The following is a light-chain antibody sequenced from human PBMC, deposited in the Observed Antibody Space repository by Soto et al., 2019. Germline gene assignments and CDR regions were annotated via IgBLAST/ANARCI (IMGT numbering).Light chain of an antibody. V-gene: IGKV1-39*01. Sequence: DIQMTQSPSSLSASVGDRVTITCRASQKIRSYLNWYQLKSGKAPKLLIYAASSFQSGVPSRFSGSGSGTDFTLVISGLHPEDFATYYCQQTYTAPYTFGQGTQLEIK. CDR1: QKIRSY. J-gene: IGKJ2*01. CDR2: AAS. CDR3: QQTYTAPYT.